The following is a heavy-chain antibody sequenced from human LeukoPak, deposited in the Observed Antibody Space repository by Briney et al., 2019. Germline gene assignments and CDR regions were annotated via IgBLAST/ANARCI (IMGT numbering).Heavy chain of an antibody. D-gene: IGHD2-15*01. V-gene: IGHV3-23*01. CDR1: GFTSSSYA. CDR2: ISGSGGST. CDR3: AKDLVFPVATYFDY. J-gene: IGHJ4*02. Sequence: PGGSLRLSCAASGFTSSSYAMSWVRQAPGKGLEWVSAISGSGGSTYYADSVKGRFTISRDNSKNTLYLQMNSLRAEDTAVYYCAKDLVFPVATYFDYWGQGTLVTVSS.